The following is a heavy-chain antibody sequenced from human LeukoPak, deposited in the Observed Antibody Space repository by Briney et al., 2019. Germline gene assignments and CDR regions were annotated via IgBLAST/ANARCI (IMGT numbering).Heavy chain of an antibody. CDR3: ATPKARGRYYYDSSGYPYYFDY. Sequence: SGGSLRLSCAASGFTFSSYGMHWVRQAPGKGLEWVASIRYDGSNKYYTDSVKGRFTISRDNSKNTLYLQMNSLRAEDTAVYYCATPKARGRYYYDSSGYPYYFDYWGQGTLVTVSS. V-gene: IGHV3-30*02. D-gene: IGHD3-22*01. CDR1: GFTFSSYG. J-gene: IGHJ4*02. CDR2: IRYDGSNK.